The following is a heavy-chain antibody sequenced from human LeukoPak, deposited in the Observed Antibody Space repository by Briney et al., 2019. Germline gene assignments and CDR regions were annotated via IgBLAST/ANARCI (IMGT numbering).Heavy chain of an antibody. CDR3: ARDPSYYDFWSGYPLDAFDI. Sequence: SETLSLTCTVSGGSISSYYWGWIRQPAGKGLEWIGRIYTSGSTNYNPSLKSRVTMSVDTSKNQFSLKLSSVTAADTAVYYCARDPSYYDFWSGYPLDAFDIWGQGTVVTVSS. CDR1: GGSISSYY. CDR2: IYTSGST. J-gene: IGHJ3*02. V-gene: IGHV4-4*07. D-gene: IGHD3-3*01.